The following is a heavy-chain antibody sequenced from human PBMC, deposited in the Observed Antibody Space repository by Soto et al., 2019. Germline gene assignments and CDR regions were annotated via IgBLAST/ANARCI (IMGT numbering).Heavy chain of an antibody. V-gene: IGHV4-31*03. D-gene: IGHD2-8*01. CDR1: GVSISSGVYY. J-gene: IGHJ4*02. CDR2: IYYSGST. Sequence: SETLSLTCTVSGVSISSGVYYWSWIRQHPGKGLEWIGYIYYSGSTYYNPSLKSRVTISVDTSKNQFSLKLSSVTAADTAVYYCRVGVYAKMYYFDYWGQGTLVTVSS. CDR3: RVGVYAKMYYFDY.